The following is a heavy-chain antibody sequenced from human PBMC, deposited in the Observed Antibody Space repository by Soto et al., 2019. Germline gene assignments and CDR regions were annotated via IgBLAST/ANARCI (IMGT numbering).Heavy chain of an antibody. V-gene: IGHV1-18*01. CDR2: FNTCNGNT. CDR3: AMVDVYVTPSPQDV. J-gene: IGHJ6*02. CDR1: GYTFTRYG. D-gene: IGHD3-16*01. Sequence: QVQLVQSGAEGKNPGASVKVSCKASGYTFTRYGIGWARQAAGQGLEWMGRFNTCNGNTNYAQNVQGRGTLTTDTSSSTASMELRSLTSNDTAIYYCAMVDVYVTPSPQDVWGQGTTVIVSS.